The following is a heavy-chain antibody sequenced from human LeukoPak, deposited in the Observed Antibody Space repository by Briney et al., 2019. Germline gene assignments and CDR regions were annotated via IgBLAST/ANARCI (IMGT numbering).Heavy chain of an antibody. D-gene: IGHD1/OR15-1a*01. CDR2: IYDTGAT. CDR1: GGSISGHY. V-gene: IGHV4-59*08. Sequence: SETLSLTCTVSGGSISGHYWSWIRQPPGKRLEWIGYIYDTGATNYNPSLKSRFTISIDTSKNQFSLNLSSVTAADTAVYYCARLPLIATTRGGFDPWGQGTLVTVSS. CDR3: ARLPLIATTRGGFDP. J-gene: IGHJ5*02.